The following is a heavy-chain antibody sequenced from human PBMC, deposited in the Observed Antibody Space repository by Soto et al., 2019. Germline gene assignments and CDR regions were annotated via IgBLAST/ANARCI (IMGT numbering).Heavy chain of an antibody. CDR2: ISYDGSNK. J-gene: IGHJ6*02. CDR1: GFTFSSYA. CDR3: ARDYGDYESLDV. D-gene: IGHD4-17*01. V-gene: IGHV3-30-3*01. Sequence: GGSLRLSCAASGFTFSSYAMHWVRQAPGKGLEWVAVISYDGSNKYYADSVKGRFTISRDNSKNTLYLQMNSLRAEDTAVYYCARDYGDYESLDVWGQGTTVTVSS.